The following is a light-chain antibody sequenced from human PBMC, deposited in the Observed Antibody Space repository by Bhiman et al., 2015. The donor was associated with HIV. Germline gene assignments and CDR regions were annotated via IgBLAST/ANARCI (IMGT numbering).Light chain of an antibody. Sequence: QSALTQPRSVSGSPGQSVTISCTGTSSNVGAYNYVSWYQQHPGKTPKLMIYDVNMRPSGVPDRFSGSESGNTASLTISGLQAEDEADYYCCSYGGSDMPFVFGTGTQVTVL. CDR3: CSYGGSDMPFV. J-gene: IGLJ1*01. V-gene: IGLV2-11*01. CDR2: DVN. CDR1: SSNVGAYNY.